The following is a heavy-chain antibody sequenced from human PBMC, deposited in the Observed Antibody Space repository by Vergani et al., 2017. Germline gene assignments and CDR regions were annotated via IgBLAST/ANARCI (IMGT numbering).Heavy chain of an antibody. CDR3: ARHTTYTDS. CDR2: IYPADSDT. J-gene: IGHJ4*03. Sequence: EVELVQSGPEMRKPGESLKISCKGSEYSFGNYWIGWVRQMPGKGLEWMGIIYPADSDTRYSPSFQGQVTISADKSISTAFLQWDSLKASDTALYYCARHTTYTDSWGHGTAVTVSP. CDR1: EYSFGNYW. V-gene: IGHV5-51*01. D-gene: IGHD1-1*01.